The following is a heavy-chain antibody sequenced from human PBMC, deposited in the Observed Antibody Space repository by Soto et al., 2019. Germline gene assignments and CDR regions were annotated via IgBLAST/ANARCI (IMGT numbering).Heavy chain of an antibody. CDR2: MYYSGTT. J-gene: IGHJ4*02. CDR3: ARGGSSLEY. D-gene: IGHD6-6*01. V-gene: IGHV4-59*01. CDR1: GGSMSSYY. Sequence: PSETLSLTCTVSGGSMSSYYWSCIRQPPGKGLDWIGYMYYSGTTKYNPSLKSRVTMSVDTSKNQFSLRLSSVIAAYTAVYYCARGGSSLEYWGQGTMVTVSS.